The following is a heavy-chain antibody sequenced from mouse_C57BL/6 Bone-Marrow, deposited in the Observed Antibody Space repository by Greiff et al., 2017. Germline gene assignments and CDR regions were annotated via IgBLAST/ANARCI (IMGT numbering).Heavy chain of an antibody. Sequence: QVQLQQPGAELVMPGASVKLSCKASGYTFTSYWMHWVKQRPGQGLEWIGEIDPSDSYTNYNQKFKGKSTLTVDKSSSTAYMQLSSLTSEDSAVYYCAPGYEDCGYWGQGTTLTVSS. CDR2: IDPSDSYT. D-gene: IGHD2-2*01. J-gene: IGHJ2*01. CDR1: GYTFTSYW. V-gene: IGHV1-69*01. CDR3: APGYEDCGY.